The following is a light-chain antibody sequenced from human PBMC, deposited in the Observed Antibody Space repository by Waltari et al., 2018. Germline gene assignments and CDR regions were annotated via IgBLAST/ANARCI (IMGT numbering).Light chain of an antibody. V-gene: IGKV1-39*01. CDR3: RQSYSTLLT. Sequence: IQMTQSPSSLSASVGDRVTITGRASQSISSSLNWYQQKPVKAPKLLIYAASSLQSGVPSRFSGGGAGTDFTLTITSLQPEDFATYYCRQSYSTLLTFGPGTKVDI. CDR2: AAS. J-gene: IGKJ3*01. CDR1: QSISSS.